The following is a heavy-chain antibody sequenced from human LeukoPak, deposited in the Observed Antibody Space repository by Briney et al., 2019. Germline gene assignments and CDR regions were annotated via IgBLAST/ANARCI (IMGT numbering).Heavy chain of an antibody. V-gene: IGHV4-59*08. CDR1: GGSISGYY. D-gene: IGHD6-13*01. Sequence: SGTLSLTCSVSGGSISGYYWSWIRQPPGKGLEWIGYISHSGSTNYSPSLKSRVITSVDTSKNQFSMKLRSVTAADTAVYYCAGNSRYSSSWYAIAYWGQGTLVTVSS. CDR2: ISHSGST. CDR3: AGNSRYSSSWYAIAY. J-gene: IGHJ4*02.